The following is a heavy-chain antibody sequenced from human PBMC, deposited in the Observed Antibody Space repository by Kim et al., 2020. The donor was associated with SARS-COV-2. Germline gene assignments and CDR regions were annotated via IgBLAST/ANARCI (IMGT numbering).Heavy chain of an antibody. J-gene: IGHJ4*02. D-gene: IGHD3-3*01. CDR2: INPNSGGT. Sequence: ASVKVSXKXXGYTFTGYYMHWVRQAPGQGLEWMGWINPNSGGTNYAQKFQGRVTMTRDTSISTAYMELSRLRSDDTAVYYCARAKALGRFLEWLLFGYWGQGTLVTVSS. V-gene: IGHV1-2*02. CDR1: GYTFTGYY. CDR3: ARAKALGRFLEWLLFGY.